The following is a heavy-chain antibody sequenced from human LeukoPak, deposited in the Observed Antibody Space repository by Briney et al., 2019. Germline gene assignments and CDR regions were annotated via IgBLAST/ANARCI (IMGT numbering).Heavy chain of an antibody. Sequence: GGSLRLSCAASGFTFSSYVMTWVRQAPGKGLEWVSTISGSGGSTYSADSVKGRFTISRDNSKNTLYLQMNNLRAEDTAVYYCAHISSSWPDYWGQGTLVTVSS. V-gene: IGHV3-23*01. D-gene: IGHD6-13*01. CDR3: AHISSSWPDY. CDR2: ISGSGGST. J-gene: IGHJ4*02. CDR1: GFTFSSYV.